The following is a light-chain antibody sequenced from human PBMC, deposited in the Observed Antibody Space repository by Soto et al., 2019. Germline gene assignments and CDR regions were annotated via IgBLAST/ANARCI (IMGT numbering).Light chain of an antibody. J-gene: IGKJ4*01. CDR3: QQYGSSPLT. CDR2: DAS. V-gene: IGKV3-11*01. CDR1: QIVSSY. Sequence: EIVLTQSPGTLSLSPGERATLSCRASQIVSSYLAWYQQKPGQAPRLLIYDASNRATGIPARFSGSGSGTDFTLTISSLEPEDFAVYYCQQYGSSPLTFGGGTKVDIK.